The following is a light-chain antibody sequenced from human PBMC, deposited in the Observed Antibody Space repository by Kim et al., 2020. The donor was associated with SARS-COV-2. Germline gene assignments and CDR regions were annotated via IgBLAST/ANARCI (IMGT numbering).Light chain of an antibody. CDR1: SLRSYY. V-gene: IGLV3-19*01. CDR3: NSRDSSGNRVVV. J-gene: IGLJ2*01. CDR2: GKN. Sequence: SSELTLDPAVSVALGQTVRITCQGDSLRSYYASWYQQKPGQAPVLVIYGKNNRPSGIPDRFSGSSSGNTASLTITGAQAEDEADYYCNSRDSSGNRVVVFGGGTQLTVL.